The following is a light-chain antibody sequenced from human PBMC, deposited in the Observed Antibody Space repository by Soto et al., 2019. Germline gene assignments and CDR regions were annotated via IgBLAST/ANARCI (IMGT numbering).Light chain of an antibody. V-gene: IGKV1-6*01. CDR3: LHYYGYPRA. Sequence: ATQMTQSPSSLSASVGDRVTIACRASQGIRTELGWYQQKAGEAPKLLIYAASTLQSGVPPRFSGSGSGTDLTRTICSLQPEDFATDYCLHYYGYPRAFGQGTKV. CDR2: AAS. CDR1: QGIRTE. J-gene: IGKJ1*01.